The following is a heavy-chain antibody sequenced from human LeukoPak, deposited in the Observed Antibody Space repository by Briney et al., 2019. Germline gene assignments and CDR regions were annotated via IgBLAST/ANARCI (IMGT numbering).Heavy chain of an antibody. CDR3: ARAQNWGYWYFDL. J-gene: IGHJ2*01. V-gene: IGHV6-1*01. CDR2: TYYRSKWYN. D-gene: IGHD7-27*01. CDR1: GDSVSSNSPT. Sequence: SQTLSLTCAISGDSVSSNSPTWNWLRQSPSTGLEWLGRTYYRSKWYNDYAVSVKSRITINPDTSKNQFSLQLNSVTPEDTAVYYCARAQNWGYWYFDLWGRGTLVTVSS.